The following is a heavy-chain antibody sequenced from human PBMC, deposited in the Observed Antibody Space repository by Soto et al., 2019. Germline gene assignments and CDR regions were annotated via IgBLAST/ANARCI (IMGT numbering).Heavy chain of an antibody. Sequence: QVQLQESGPGLVKPSQTLSLTCTVSGGSISSGGYYWSWIRQHPGKGLEWIGYIYYSGSTYYNPSLKSRVTISVDTSKNQFSLKLSSVTAADTAVYYCARKKVGDIEDYYYYYGMDVWGQGTTVTVSS. CDR2: IYYSGST. J-gene: IGHJ6*02. CDR3: ARKKVGDIEDYYYYYGMDV. V-gene: IGHV4-31*03. D-gene: IGHD5-12*01. CDR1: GGSISSGGYY.